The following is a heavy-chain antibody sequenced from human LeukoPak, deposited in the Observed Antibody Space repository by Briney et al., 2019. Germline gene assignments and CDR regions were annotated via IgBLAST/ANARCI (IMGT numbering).Heavy chain of an antibody. D-gene: IGHD3-16*01. CDR1: GFTFSSYA. J-gene: IGHJ4*02. Sequence: PGGSLRLSCAASGFTFSSYAMSWVRQAPGKGLGWVSGISAGGGNTFYADSVKGRFTISRDNSRNTLYLQMNSLRAEDTAVYYCAKRPASILTYDYWGQGTLVTVSS. V-gene: IGHV3-23*01. CDR2: ISAGGGNT. CDR3: AKRPASILTYDY.